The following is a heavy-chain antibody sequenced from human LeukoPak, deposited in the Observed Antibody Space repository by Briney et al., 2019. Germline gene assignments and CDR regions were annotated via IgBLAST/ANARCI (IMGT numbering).Heavy chain of an antibody. CDR2: INSGGRST. D-gene: IGHD4-11*01. CDR3: ARGDYGTYHFAFDI. CDR1: GFTLNNYW. V-gene: IGHV3-74*01. Sequence: GGSLRLSCAASGFTLNNYWMHWVRQAPGKGLVGVSRINSGGRSTTSAHSVKGRFTISRDNAKNTLYLQMNSLRAEDTTVYYCARGDYGTYHFAFDIWGQGTMVTVSS. J-gene: IGHJ3*02.